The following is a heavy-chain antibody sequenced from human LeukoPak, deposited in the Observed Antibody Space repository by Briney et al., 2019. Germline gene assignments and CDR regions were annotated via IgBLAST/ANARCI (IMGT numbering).Heavy chain of an antibody. CDR3: ARTPLTGTTPRFDY. CDR1: GYTFTSYD. V-gene: IGHV1-8*01. D-gene: IGHD1-7*01. CDR2: MNPNSGNT. J-gene: IGHJ4*02. Sequence: ASVKLSCKASGYTFTSYDINWVRQATGQGLEWMGWMNPNSGNTGYAQKFQGRVTMTRNTSISTAYMELSSLRSEDTAVYYCARTPLTGTTPRFDYWGQGTLVTVSS.